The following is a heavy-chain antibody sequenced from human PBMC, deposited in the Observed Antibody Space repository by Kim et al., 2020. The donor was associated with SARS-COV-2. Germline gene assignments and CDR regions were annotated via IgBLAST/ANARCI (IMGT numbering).Heavy chain of an antibody. J-gene: IGHJ6*02. CDR3: AKDLNALRYLNGMDV. Sequence: GGSLRLSCGDSGFSFSGFGMHWVRQAPGKGLEWVAAISYDGSNKYYGDPVKGRFTISRDNSKNTLYLQMNSLRAEDTAVYYCAKDLNALRYLNGMDVWGQGTTVTVSS. CDR2: ISYDGSNK. D-gene: IGHD3-9*01. CDR1: GFSFSGFG. V-gene: IGHV3-30*18.